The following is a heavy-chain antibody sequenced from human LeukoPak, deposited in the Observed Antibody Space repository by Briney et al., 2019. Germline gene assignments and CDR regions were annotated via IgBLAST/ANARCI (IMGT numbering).Heavy chain of an antibody. Sequence: ASVKVSCKASGYTFTNYYMHWVRQAPGQGLEWMGIINPSGGSTSYAQKFQGRVTMTRDTSTSSVYMELSSLRSEDTAVYYCARERPTIAARSSNWFGPWGQGTLVTVSS. D-gene: IGHD6-6*01. CDR3: ARERPTIAARSSNWFGP. CDR1: GYTFTNYY. V-gene: IGHV1-46*01. CDR2: INPSGGST. J-gene: IGHJ5*02.